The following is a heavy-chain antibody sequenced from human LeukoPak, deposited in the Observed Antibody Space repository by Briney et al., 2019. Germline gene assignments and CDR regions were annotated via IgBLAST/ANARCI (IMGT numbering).Heavy chain of an antibody. D-gene: IGHD3-10*01. CDR2: IYPGDSDT. CDR1: GYSFTSYW. Sequence: GESLKISCKGSGYSFTSYWIGWVRQMPGKGLEWMGIIYPGDSDTRYSPSFQGQVTISADKSISTAYLQWSSLKASDTAMYYCARSLITYYYGSGSYPDAFDIWGQGTMVTVSS. CDR3: ARSLITYYYGSGSYPDAFDI. J-gene: IGHJ3*02. V-gene: IGHV5-51*01.